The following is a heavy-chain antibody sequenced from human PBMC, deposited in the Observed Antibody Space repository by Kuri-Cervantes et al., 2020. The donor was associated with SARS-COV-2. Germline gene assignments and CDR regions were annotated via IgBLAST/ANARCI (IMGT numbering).Heavy chain of an antibody. CDR2: ISAYNGNT. CDR3: ARDSRYYDFWSGYGSTPHYYYYYMDV. CDR1: GYTFTSYG. Sequence: ASVKVSCKASGYTFTSYGISWVRQAPGQGLEWMGWISAYNGNTNYAQKLQGRVTMTTDTSTSTAYMELRSLRSDDTAVYYCARDSRYYDFWSGYGSTPHYYYYYMDVWGKGTTVTVSS. J-gene: IGHJ6*03. V-gene: IGHV1-18*01. D-gene: IGHD3-3*01.